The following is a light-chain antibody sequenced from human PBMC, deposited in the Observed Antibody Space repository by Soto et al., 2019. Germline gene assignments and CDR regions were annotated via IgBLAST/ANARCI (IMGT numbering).Light chain of an antibody. CDR2: GAS. J-gene: IGKJ5*01. CDR1: QSVSSK. V-gene: IGKV3-15*01. CDR3: QQYNNWPPT. Sequence: EIMMTQSPATLSVTPGEGATLSCRASQSVSSKLAWYQQKPGQAPRLLIYGASTRATGIPARFSGSGSGTEFTLIISSLQSEDFAVYYCQQYNNWPPTFGQGTRLEI.